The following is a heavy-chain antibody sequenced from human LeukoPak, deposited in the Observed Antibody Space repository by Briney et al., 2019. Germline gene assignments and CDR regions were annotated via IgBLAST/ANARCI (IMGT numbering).Heavy chain of an antibody. CDR2: ISWNSNRV. CDR1: GFTFEDYG. J-gene: IGHJ3*02. V-gene: IGHV3-9*01. D-gene: IGHD5/OR15-5a*01. Sequence: SLRLSCAASGFTFEDYGMHWVRQAPGKGLEWVSGISWNSNRVGYADSVKGRFTTSRDNTKNSLYLQMNSLRAEDTALYYCAKGPSVDAFDIWGQGTMVTVSS. CDR3: AKGPSVDAFDI.